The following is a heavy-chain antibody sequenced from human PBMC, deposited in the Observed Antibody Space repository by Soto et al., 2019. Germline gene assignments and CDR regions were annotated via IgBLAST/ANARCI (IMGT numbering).Heavy chain of an antibody. CDR2: IIPIFGTA. Sequence: QVQLVQSGAEVKKPGSSVKVSCKASGGTFSSYAISWVRQAPGQGLEWMGGIIPIFGTANYAQKFQGRVTLTADEATTTAYMELSSLRSEDTAVYYCARGFWGPNDSGMDVWGQGTTVTVSS. CDR1: GGTFSSYA. J-gene: IGHJ6*02. V-gene: IGHV1-69*12. CDR3: ARGFWGPNDSGMDV. D-gene: IGHD3-16*01.